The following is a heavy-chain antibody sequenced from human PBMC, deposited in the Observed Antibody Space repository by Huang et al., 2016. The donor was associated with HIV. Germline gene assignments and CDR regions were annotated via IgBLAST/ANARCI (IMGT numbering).Heavy chain of an antibody. D-gene: IGHD3-3*01. V-gene: IGHV4-34*02. Sequence: QMQLQQRGAGLLKPSETLSLTCGVSGGSFTGNYLTGIRQAPGKGLEGIGEVNDSGATNYNPSLNGRVTIALDKSNRELSLNLRSVTAADTAVYYCARQWTILEWLLGLDVWGQGTTVIVSS. CDR1: GGSFTGNY. J-gene: IGHJ6*02. CDR3: ARQWTILEWLLGLDV. CDR2: VNDSGAT.